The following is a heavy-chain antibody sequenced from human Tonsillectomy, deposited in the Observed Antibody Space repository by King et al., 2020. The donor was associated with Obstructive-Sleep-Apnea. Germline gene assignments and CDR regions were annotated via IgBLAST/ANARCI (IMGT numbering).Heavy chain of an antibody. D-gene: IGHD6-13*01. CDR3: TRESWYLFDT. CDR1: GFIFSDYY. V-gene: IGHV3-72*01. Sequence: EVQLVESGGGLVQPGGSLRLSCAASGFIFSDYYMGWARQAPGKGLEWVCRVTHKADRFPIQYSASGKGRFTISRDESTNSVYLQMNSLRIEDTAVYFCTRESWYLFDTWGQGSLVTVSS. J-gene: IGHJ4*02. CDR2: VTHKADRFPI.